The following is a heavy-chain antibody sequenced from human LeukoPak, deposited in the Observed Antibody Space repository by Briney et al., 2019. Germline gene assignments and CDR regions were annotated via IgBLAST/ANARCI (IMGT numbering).Heavy chain of an antibody. J-gene: IGHJ4*02. Sequence: GASVKVSCKASGYTFTSYGISWVRQAPGQGPEWMGWISAYNGNTNYAQKLQGRVTMTTDTSTSTAYMELRSLRSDDTAVYYCARALRYFDWLLYGYWGQGTLVTVSS. CDR1: GYTFTSYG. CDR2: ISAYNGNT. V-gene: IGHV1-18*01. CDR3: ARALRYFDWLLYGY. D-gene: IGHD3-9*01.